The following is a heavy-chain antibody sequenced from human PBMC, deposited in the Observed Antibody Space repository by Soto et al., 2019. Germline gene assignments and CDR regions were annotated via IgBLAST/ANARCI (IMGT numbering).Heavy chain of an antibody. CDR1: GGSISSYY. J-gene: IGHJ4*02. V-gene: IGHV4-59*01. Sequence: PSETLSLTCTVSGGSISSYYWSWIRQPPGKGLEWIGYIYYSGSTNYNPSLKSRVTISVDTSKNQFSLKLSSVTAADTAVYYCARGGDDYGDSDFDYWGQGTLVTVS. CDR3: ARGGDDYGDSDFDY. D-gene: IGHD4-17*01. CDR2: IYYSGST.